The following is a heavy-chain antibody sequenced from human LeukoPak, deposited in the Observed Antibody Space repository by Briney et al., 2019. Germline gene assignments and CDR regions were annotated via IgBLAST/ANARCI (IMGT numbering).Heavy chain of an antibody. CDR1: GGSIRSYY. CDR3: ARLVPERFFQLNPEGYYDY. J-gene: IGHJ4*02. CDR2: IYTSGST. V-gene: IGHV4-4*07. Sequence: SETLSLTCSVSGGSIRSYYWSWIRRPAGKRLEWIGRIYTSGSTNYNPSLKSRVSMSIDTSKNQFSLKLISVTAADTAVYYSARLVPERFFQLNPEGYYDYWGQGTLVTVSS. D-gene: IGHD3-3*01.